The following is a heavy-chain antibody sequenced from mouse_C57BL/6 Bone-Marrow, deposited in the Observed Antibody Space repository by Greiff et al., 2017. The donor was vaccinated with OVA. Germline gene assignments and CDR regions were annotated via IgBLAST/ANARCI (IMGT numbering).Heavy chain of an antibody. CDR3: ARDYGSSYGFAY. V-gene: IGHV1-66*01. J-gene: IGHJ3*01. CDR1: GYSFTSYY. Sequence: VQLQQSGPELVKPGASVKISCKASGYSFTSYYIHWVKQRPGQGLEWIGWIYPGSGNTKYNEKFKGKATLTADTSSSTAYMQLSSLTSEDSAVYYCARDYGSSYGFAYWGQGTLVTVSA. D-gene: IGHD1-1*01. CDR2: IYPGSGNT.